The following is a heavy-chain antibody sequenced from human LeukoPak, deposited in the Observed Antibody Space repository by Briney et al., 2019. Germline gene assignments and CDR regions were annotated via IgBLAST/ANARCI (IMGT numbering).Heavy chain of an antibody. Sequence: ASVKLSCKASGYTFTGYYMHWVRQAPGQGLEWMGRINPNSGGTNYAQKFQGRVTMTRDTSISTAYMELSRLRSDDTAVYYCAKDRAYYDSSGYYALDYWGQGTLVTVSS. CDR1: GYTFTGYY. J-gene: IGHJ4*02. CDR2: INPNSGGT. D-gene: IGHD3-22*01. CDR3: AKDRAYYDSSGYYALDY. V-gene: IGHV1-2*06.